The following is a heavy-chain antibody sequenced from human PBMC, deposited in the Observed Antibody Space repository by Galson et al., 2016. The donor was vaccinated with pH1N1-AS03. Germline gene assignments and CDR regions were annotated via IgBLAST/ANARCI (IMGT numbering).Heavy chain of an antibody. Sequence: LRLSCAVSGFSLDLYAMHWVRQIPGKGLEWVGEINHSGSTDYNPSLKSRVTISVDPSKNQISLNLNSVTAADTAVYYCARGSYSSGWYRGRNAFDIWGQGTMVTVSS. J-gene: IGHJ3*02. CDR1: GFSLDLYA. D-gene: IGHD6-19*01. V-gene: IGHV4-34*01. CDR2: INHSGST. CDR3: ARGSYSSGWYRGRNAFDI.